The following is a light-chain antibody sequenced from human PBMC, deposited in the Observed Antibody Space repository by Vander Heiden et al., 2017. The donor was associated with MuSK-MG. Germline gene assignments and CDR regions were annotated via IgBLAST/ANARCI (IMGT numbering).Light chain of an antibody. J-gene: IGKJ5*01. CDR3: QLSDSTPSIT. Sequence: DIQMTQSRSSLSASVGDRVTITCRASQSISSYLNWYQQKPGKAPKLLIYAASSSQSGVPSRFSGSGYGTDFTLTIRRLQPEDFATYYCQLSDSTPSITFAQGARPEI. CDR2: AAS. V-gene: IGKV1-39*01. CDR1: QSISSY.